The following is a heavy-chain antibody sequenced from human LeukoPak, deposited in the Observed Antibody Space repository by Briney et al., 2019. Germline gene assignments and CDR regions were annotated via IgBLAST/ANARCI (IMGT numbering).Heavy chain of an antibody. J-gene: IGHJ6*02. CDR1: GFTFSSYW. CDR3: ARAVADNYYYYGMDV. CDR2: IKQDGSDK. Sequence: GGSLRLSCAASGFTFSSYWMSWVRQAPGKGLEWVANIKQDGSDKYYVDSVKGRFTISRDNAKNSLYLQMNSLRVEDTAVYYCARAVADNYYYYGMDVWGQGTLVTVSS. D-gene: IGHD6-19*01. V-gene: IGHV3-7*01.